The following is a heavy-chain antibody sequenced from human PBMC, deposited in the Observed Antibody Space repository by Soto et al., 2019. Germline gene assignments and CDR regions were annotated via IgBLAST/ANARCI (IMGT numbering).Heavy chain of an antibody. CDR3: AARGDFWNGYFHY. D-gene: IGHD3-3*01. J-gene: IGHJ4*02. V-gene: IGHV3-53*01. CDR1: GLTVSGNY. CDR2: LYDGGST. Sequence: GGSLRLSCAASGLTVSGNYMSWVRQAPGEGLEWVSVLYDGGSTYYTDSVKGRFTISRDNSKNTLYLQMNSLRVEDTAIYYCAARGDFWNGYFHYWGQGTLVTVSS.